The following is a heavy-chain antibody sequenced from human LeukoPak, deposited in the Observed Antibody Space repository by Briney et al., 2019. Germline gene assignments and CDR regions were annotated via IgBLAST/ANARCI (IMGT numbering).Heavy chain of an antibody. V-gene: IGHV3-30*18. CDR1: GFTFGSYG. D-gene: IGHD4-17*01. CDR2: ISYDGRNK. J-gene: IGHJ4*02. Sequence: GSLRLSCAASGFTFGSYGMHWVRQAPGKGLEWVAVISYDGRNKYYVDSVKGRFTISRDNSKNTLYLQMNSLRAEDTAVYYCAKDWHTVTSFDYWGQGTLVTVSS. CDR3: AKDWHTVTSFDY.